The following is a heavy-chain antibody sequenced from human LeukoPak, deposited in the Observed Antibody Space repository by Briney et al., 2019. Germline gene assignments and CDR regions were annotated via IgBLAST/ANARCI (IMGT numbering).Heavy chain of an antibody. Sequence: GGSLRLSCAASGFTFDDYAMHWVRQAPGKGLEWVSGISWNSGSMGYADSVKGRFTISRDNAKNSLYLQMNSLRAEDTALYYCAKDLYSSGPHYFDYWGQGTLVTVSS. CDR1: GFTFDDYA. J-gene: IGHJ4*02. CDR3: AKDLYSSGPHYFDY. D-gene: IGHD6-19*01. CDR2: ISWNSGSM. V-gene: IGHV3-9*01.